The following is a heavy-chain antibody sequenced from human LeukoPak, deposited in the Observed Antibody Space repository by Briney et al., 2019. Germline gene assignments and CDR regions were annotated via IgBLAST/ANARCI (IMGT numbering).Heavy chain of an antibody. CDR2: ISGSGGST. Sequence: PGGSLRLSCAASGFTFSSYAMSWVRQAPGKGLEWVSAISGSGGSTYYADSVKGRFTISRDNSKNTLYLQMNSLRAEDTAVYYCAKPYYDFWSGYPFDYWGQGTLVTVSS. V-gene: IGHV3-23*01. CDR1: GFTFSSYA. J-gene: IGHJ4*02. D-gene: IGHD3-3*01. CDR3: AKPYYDFWSGYPFDY.